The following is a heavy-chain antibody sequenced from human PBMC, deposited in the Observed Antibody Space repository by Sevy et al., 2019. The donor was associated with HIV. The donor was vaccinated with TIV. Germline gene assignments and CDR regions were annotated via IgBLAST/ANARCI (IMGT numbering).Heavy chain of an antibody. Sequence: ASVKVSCKASGYTFTSYDINWVRQATGQGLEWMGWMNPNSGNTGYAQKFQGRVTLTRNTSISTAYMELSSLRSEDTAVYYCAGGVGYYGSGSYVRGPNAYYYYGMDVWGQGTTVTVSS. V-gene: IGHV1-8*01. CDR1: GYTFTSYD. CDR2: MNPNSGNT. J-gene: IGHJ6*02. D-gene: IGHD3-10*01. CDR3: AGGVGYYGSGSYVRGPNAYYYYGMDV.